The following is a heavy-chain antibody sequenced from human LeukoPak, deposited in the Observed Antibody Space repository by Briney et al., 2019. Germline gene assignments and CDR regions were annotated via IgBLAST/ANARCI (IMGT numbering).Heavy chain of an antibody. CDR2: INPNSGVT. V-gene: IGHV1-2*02. J-gene: IGHJ3*02. CDR1: GYTFTGNY. Sequence: GASVRVSCKASGYTFTGNYMHWVRQAPGQGLKWMGWINPNSGVTNYAQEFQGRVTMTTDTSISTAYMELSRLRSDDTAVYYCARGINYYDGRGPYDVFDIWGQGTMVTVSS. D-gene: IGHD3-22*01. CDR3: ARGINYYDGRGPYDVFDI.